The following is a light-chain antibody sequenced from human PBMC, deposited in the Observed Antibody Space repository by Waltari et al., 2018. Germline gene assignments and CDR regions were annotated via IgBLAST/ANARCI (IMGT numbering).Light chain of an antibody. CDR3: SAWDSSLSAWV. V-gene: IGLV10-54*01. CDR2: RNN. Sequence: QAGLTQPPSVSRGLRQTATLTCTGNRNNVGNQGHAWLQQHQGHPPKLLSYRNNNRPSGISERFSASRSGNTASLTITGLQPEDEADYYCSAWDSSLSAWVFGGGTKLTVL. J-gene: IGLJ3*02. CDR1: RNNVGNQG.